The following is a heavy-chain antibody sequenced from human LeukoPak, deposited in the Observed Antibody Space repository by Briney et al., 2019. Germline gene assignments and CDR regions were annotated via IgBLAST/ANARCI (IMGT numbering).Heavy chain of an antibody. V-gene: IGHV4-30-4*08. CDR3: ARSGLYYYYYMDV. CDR1: GGSISSGDYY. Sequence: PSQTLSLTCTVSGGSISSGDYYWSWIRQPPGKGLEWIGYIYYSGSTYYNPSLKSRVTISVDTSKNQFSLKLSSVTAADTAVYYCARSGLYYYYYMDVWGKGTTVTVSS. D-gene: IGHD3-3*01. J-gene: IGHJ6*03. CDR2: IYYSGST.